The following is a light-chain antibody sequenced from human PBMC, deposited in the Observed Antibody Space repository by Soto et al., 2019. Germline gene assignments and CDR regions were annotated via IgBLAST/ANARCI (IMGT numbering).Light chain of an antibody. V-gene: IGKV3-20*01. CDR3: QQYGISPVYA. CDR1: QTIRSTY. J-gene: IGKJ2*01. Sequence: EIVLTQSPGTLSLSPGEGATLSCRASQTIRSTYLAWYQQKPGQAPRLLIYGGSSRATGIPVRFSGSGSGTDFTLTISRLEPEDFAVYYCQCQQYGISPVYAVGQGTKVDIK. CDR2: GGS.